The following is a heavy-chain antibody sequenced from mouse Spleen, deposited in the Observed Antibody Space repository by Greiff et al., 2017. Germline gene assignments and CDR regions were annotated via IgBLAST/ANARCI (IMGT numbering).Heavy chain of an antibody. V-gene: IGHV5-12-1*01. J-gene: IGHJ2*01. D-gene: IGHD2-10*02. CDR3: ARDQKYGNPFDY. Sequence: EVQLVESGGGLVKLGGSLKLSCAASGFTFSSYYMSWVRQTPEKRLEWVATISSGGGSTYYPDSVKGRFTISRDNAKNTLYLQMSSLNSEDTAVYYCARDQKYGNPFDYWGQGTTLTVSS. CDR2: ISSGGGST. CDR1: GFTFSSYY.